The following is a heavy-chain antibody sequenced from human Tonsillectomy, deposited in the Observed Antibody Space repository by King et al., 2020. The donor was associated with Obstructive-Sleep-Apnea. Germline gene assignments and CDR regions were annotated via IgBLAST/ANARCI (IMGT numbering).Heavy chain of an antibody. CDR2: ISGSGDST. V-gene: IGHV3-23*04. Sequence: VQLVESGGGLVQPGGSLRLSCAASGFTFSSYAMSWVRQAPGKGLEWVSTISGSGDSTYYADSVKGRLTISRDNTKNTLYLQMNSLRAEDTAVYYCAKVLYSSSWFHYYGMDVWGQGTTVTVSS. CDR3: AKVLYSSSWFHYYGMDV. CDR1: GFTFSSYA. J-gene: IGHJ6*02. D-gene: IGHD6-13*01.